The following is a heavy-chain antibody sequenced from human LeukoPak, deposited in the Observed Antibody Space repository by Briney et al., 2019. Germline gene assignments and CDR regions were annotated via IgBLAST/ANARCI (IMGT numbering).Heavy chain of an antibody. CDR2: IYQSGTT. CDR3: TCDPNWVFDN. Sequence: SETLSLTXAVSGYSISSGYYWGWIRQSPGKGLERIGSIYQSGTTYYNPSLKSRVTISVDTSKNQFSLKLSSVTAADTAVYYCTCDPNWVFDNWGQGTLVTVSS. J-gene: IGHJ4*02. CDR1: GYSISSGYY. D-gene: IGHD7-27*01. V-gene: IGHV4-38-2*01.